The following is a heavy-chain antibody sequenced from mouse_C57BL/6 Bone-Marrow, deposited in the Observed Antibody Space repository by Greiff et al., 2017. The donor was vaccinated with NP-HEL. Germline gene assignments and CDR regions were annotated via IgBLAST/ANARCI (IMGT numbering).Heavy chain of an antibody. D-gene: IGHD2-3*01. CDR1: GFNITDYY. CDR2: IDPEDGET. Sequence: VQLQQSGAELVKPGASVKLSCTASGFNITDYYMHWVKQRTEQGLEWIGRIDPEDGETKYAPKFQGKATITADTSSNTAYLQLSSLTSEDTAVYYCARVYDGYYVGYFDYWGQGTTLTVSS. V-gene: IGHV14-2*01. CDR3: ARVYDGYYVGYFDY. J-gene: IGHJ2*01.